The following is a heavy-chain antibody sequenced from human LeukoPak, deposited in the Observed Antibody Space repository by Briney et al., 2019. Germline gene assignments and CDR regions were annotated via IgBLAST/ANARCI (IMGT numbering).Heavy chain of an antibody. D-gene: IGHD6-13*01. CDR2: IGTAGDT. CDR3: ARGNRYSSSWGWFDP. V-gene: IGHV3-13*01. CDR1: GFTFSSYD. J-gene: IGHJ5*02. Sequence: GGSLRLSCAASGFTFSSYDMHWVRQATGKGLEWVSAIGTAGDTYYPGSVKGRFTISRENAKNSLYLQMNSLRAGDTAVYYCARGNRYSSSWGWFDPWGQGTLVTVSS.